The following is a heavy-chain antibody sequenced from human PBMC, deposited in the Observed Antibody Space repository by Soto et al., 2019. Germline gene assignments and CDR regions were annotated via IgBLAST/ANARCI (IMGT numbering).Heavy chain of an antibody. J-gene: IGHJ4*02. Sequence: ASVKVSCKASGYTFTSYYMHWVRQAPGQGLEWMGVINPSGGSTTYAQKFQGRVTVTRDTSTSTVYMELSSLRSDDTAVYYCARIISGGHLGFWGQGTLVTVSS. CDR3: ARIISGGHLGF. D-gene: IGHD2-15*01. CDR2: INPSGGST. V-gene: IGHV1-46*01. CDR1: GYTFTSYY.